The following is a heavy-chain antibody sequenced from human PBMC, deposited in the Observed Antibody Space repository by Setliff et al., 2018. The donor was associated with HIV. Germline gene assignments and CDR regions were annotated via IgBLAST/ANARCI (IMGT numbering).Heavy chain of an antibody. D-gene: IGHD3-22*01. CDR1: GYTFTSYG. J-gene: IGHJ5*02. V-gene: IGHV1-18*01. CDR3: ARGADHFDTSGYYSFFDP. Sequence: ASVKVSCKASGYTFTSYGISWVRQAPGQGLEWMGWISAYNGNTNYAQNFQGRVTMTTDTSTSTVYMELRSLRSDDTAVYYCARGADHFDTSGYYSFFDPWGQGTLVTVSS. CDR2: ISAYNGNT.